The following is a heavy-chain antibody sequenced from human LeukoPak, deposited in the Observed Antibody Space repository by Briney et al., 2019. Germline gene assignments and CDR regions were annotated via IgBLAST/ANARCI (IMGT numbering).Heavy chain of an antibody. CDR2: INWNGGST. Sequence: PGGSLRLSCAASGFTFDDYGMSWVRHAPGKGLEWVSGINWNGGSTGYADSVKGRFTISRDNAKDSLYLQMNSLRAEDTALYYCARDLGYSSSWYASPWGQGTLVTVSS. CDR1: GFTFDDYG. V-gene: IGHV3-20*04. D-gene: IGHD6-13*01. CDR3: ARDLGYSSSWYASP. J-gene: IGHJ4*02.